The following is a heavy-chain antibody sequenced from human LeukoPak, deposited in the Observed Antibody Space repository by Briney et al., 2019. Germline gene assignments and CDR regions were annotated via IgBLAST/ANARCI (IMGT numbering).Heavy chain of an antibody. CDR1: GYTFTNYY. V-gene: IGHV1-46*01. CDR3: ARERRAWGEDF. J-gene: IGHJ4*02. CDR2: INPSGGRT. D-gene: IGHD3-16*01. Sequence: ASVKVSCKASGYTFTNYYIHWVRQAPGQGLEWVGMINPSGGRTSYAQRSQGRVTVTTDTSTSTVYMQLSSLASEDTAVYYCARERRAWGEDFWGQGTLVTVSS.